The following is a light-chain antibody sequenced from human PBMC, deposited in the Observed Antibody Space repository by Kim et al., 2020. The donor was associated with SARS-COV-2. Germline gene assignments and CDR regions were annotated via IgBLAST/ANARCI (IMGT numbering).Light chain of an antibody. CDR3: QQSYTTPRT. CDR1: QTIRTF. J-gene: IGKJ1*01. V-gene: IGKV1-39*01. Sequence: IHMTQSPSSLSASVGDRVTITCRASQTIRTFLNWYQQKPGKAPVLLIYSASTLQSGVPSRFSGSGSGTDFTLTISSLQPEDFATYYCQQSYTTPRTFGPGTKVDIK. CDR2: SAS.